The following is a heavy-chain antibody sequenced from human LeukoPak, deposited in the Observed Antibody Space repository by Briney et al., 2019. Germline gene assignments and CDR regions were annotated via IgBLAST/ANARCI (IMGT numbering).Heavy chain of an antibody. CDR3: ARDRGYGSGSYFLYYFDY. J-gene: IGHJ4*02. D-gene: IGHD3-10*01. Sequence: PGGSLRLSCATSGFSFTDYPMNWVRQAPGKGLEWISNIRTTAEGAKYAYYADSVKGRFTISRDNAKNTLYLQMNSLRAEDTAVYYCARDRGYGSGSYFLYYFDYWGQGTLVTVSS. V-gene: IGHV3-21*05. CDR2: IRTTAEGAKYA. CDR1: GFSFTDYP.